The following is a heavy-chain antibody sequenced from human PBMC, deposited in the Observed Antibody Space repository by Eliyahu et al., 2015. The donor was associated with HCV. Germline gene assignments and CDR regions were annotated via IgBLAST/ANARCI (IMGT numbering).Heavy chain of an antibody. CDR1: GFTFSSYG. V-gene: IGHV3-33*01. J-gene: IGHJ3*02. CDR3: AREGSDAFDI. Sequence: QVQLVESGGGVVQPGRSLRLSCAASGFTFSSYGMHXVRQAPGKGLXWVAVIWYDGSNKYYADSVKGRFTISRDNSKNTLYLQMNSLRAEDTAVYYCAREGSDAFDIWGQGTMVTVSS. CDR2: IWYDGSNK.